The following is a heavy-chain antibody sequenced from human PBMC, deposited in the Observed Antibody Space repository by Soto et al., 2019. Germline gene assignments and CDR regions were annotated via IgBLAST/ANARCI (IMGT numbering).Heavy chain of an antibody. CDR3: ARSVVTASPHYFQH. CDR1: GFTFSNYA. Sequence: QVQLVESGGGVVQPGRSLRLSCAASGFTFSNYAMHWVRQAPGNGLEWVSLISNDGSNDYYADSVKGRFSISRDNSKNTLYLQMNSLRPEDTAVYYCARSVVTASPHYFQHWGQGTLVTVSS. D-gene: IGHD2-21*02. J-gene: IGHJ1*01. CDR2: ISNDGSND. V-gene: IGHV3-30-3*01.